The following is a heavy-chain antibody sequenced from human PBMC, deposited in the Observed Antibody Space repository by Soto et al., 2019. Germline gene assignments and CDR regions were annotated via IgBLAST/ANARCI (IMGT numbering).Heavy chain of an antibody. CDR3: ASRRDTSGWSWEFDP. D-gene: IGHD6-19*01. V-gene: IGHV1-2*02. CDR2: INPNSGDT. J-gene: IGHJ5*02. CDR1: GYTFTGYY. Sequence: QVQLVQSGAEVKKPGASVKVSCKASGYTFTGYYIHWVRQAPGQGLEWMGWINPNSGDTKYAQNFQGRVTMARDTSLSTAYMEVSSLRSDDTAVYYCASRRDTSGWSWEFDPWRQATLVTVSS.